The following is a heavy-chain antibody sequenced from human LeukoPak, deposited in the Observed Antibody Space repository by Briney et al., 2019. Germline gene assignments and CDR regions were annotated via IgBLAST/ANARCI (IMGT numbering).Heavy chain of an antibody. Sequence: GGSLSLSFSASGFTFTTYGMNWVRKAPGKGLEWVSGIGGSGIRTYYADSVKGRFTISRDNSKNTLYLQMNSLRDVDTAVYYCAKDSHWILFDDWGQGTLVTVSS. CDR2: IGGSGIRT. D-gene: IGHD2-2*03. V-gene: IGHV3-23*01. J-gene: IGHJ4*02. CDR3: AKDSHWILFDD. CDR1: GFTFTTYG.